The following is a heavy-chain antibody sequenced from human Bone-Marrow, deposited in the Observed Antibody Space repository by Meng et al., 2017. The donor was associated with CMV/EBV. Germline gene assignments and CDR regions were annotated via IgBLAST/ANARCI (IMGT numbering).Heavy chain of an antibody. D-gene: IGHD5-24*01. CDR1: GFSFENYM. Sequence: GGSLRLSCAASGFSFENYMMHWVRQAPGKGLEWVSDITWDAGSSHYADSVKGRFTISRDNSKNSLFLQMNRLRNEDTALYYCAKDTGNYRGFDYWDQGTLVTVSS. CDR2: ITWDAGSS. CDR3: AKDTGNYRGFDY. J-gene: IGHJ4*02. V-gene: IGHV3-43*01.